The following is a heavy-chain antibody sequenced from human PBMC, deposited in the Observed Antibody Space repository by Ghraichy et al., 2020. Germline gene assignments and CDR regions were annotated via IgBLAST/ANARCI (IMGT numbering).Heavy chain of an antibody. D-gene: IGHD2-2*01. CDR1: GGSISSGGYY. CDR3: ARYCSSTGYYYMDV. Sequence: LSLTCTVSGGSISSGGYYWSWIRQHPGKGLEWIGYIYYSGSTYYNPSLKSRVTISVDTSKNQFSLKLSSVTAADTAVYYCARYCSSTGYYYMDVWGKGTTVTVSS. CDR2: IYYSGST. J-gene: IGHJ6*03. V-gene: IGHV4-31*03.